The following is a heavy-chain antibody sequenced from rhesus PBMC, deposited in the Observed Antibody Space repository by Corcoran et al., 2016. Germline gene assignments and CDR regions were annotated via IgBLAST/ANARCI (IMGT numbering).Heavy chain of an antibody. CDR2: IFFSGTT. CDR1: GGSISSSYYY. V-gene: IGHV4-122*01. J-gene: IGHJ4*01. CDR3: ARQEQLVASDFDY. D-gene: IGHD6-13*01. Sequence: QVQLQESGPGLVKPSETLSLTCAVSGGSISSSYYYWSWIRQAPGKGLEWIGYIFFSGTTSYPPSLKVRVTISSDPSKNQFSLELSSVTAAATAVYYCARQEQLVASDFDYWGQGVLVTVSS.